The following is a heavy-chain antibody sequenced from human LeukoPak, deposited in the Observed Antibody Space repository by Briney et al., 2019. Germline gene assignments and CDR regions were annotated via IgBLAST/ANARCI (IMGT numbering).Heavy chain of an antibody. CDR2: IIPILGIA. Sequence: GSSVKVSCKASGGTFSSYAISWVRQAPGQGLEWMGRIIPILGIANYAQKFQGRVTITADKSTSTAYMELSSLRSEDTAVYYCARSGCQLLSGVYFDYWGQGTLVTVSS. CDR1: GGTFSSYA. D-gene: IGHD2-2*01. V-gene: IGHV1-69*04. CDR3: ARSGCQLLSGVYFDY. J-gene: IGHJ4*02.